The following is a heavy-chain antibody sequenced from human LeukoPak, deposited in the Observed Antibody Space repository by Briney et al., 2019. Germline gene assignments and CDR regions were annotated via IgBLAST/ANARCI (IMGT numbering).Heavy chain of an antibody. CDR3: AKDLAGSGSYSFDY. V-gene: IGHV3-23*01. D-gene: IGHD1-26*01. Sequence: GGSLRLSCAASGFTFSSYAMSWVRQAPGKGLEWVSSISDNGGSTYSADSMKGRFTISRDNSKNTLYLQMNSLRAEDTAVYYCAKDLAGSGSYSFDYWGQGTLVTVSS. CDR2: ISDNGGST. CDR1: GFTFSSYA. J-gene: IGHJ4*02.